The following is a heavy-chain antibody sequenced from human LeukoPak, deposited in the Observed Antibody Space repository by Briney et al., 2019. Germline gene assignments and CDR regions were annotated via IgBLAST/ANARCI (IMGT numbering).Heavy chain of an antibody. CDR3: AKSNYFDSGGYYFFDY. J-gene: IGHJ4*02. CDR2: ISGSGGST. V-gene: IGHV3-23*01. Sequence: GGSLRLSCAASGFTFSSFAMSWVRQAPGKGLEWVSAISGSGGSTYYGDSVEGRFTISRDNSKNTLYLQMNSLRAEDTAVYYCAKSNYFDSGGYYFFDYWGQGTLVTVSS. CDR1: GFTFSSFA. D-gene: IGHD3-22*01.